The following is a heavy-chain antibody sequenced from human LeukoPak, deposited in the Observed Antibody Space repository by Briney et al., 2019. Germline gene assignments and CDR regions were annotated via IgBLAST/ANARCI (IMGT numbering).Heavy chain of an antibody. CDR3: AKGPYSSSSYMFWVY. CDR1: GFTFSTYA. J-gene: IGHJ4*02. D-gene: IGHD6-6*01. CDR2: ISSSGSGT. Sequence: PGGSLRLSCAASGFTFSTYAMSWVRQAPGKGLEWVSAISSSGSGTYYADSVKGRFTISRDDSKNTLYLQMNSLRAEDTAVYYCAKGPYSSSSYMFWVYWGQGTLVTVSS. V-gene: IGHV3-23*01.